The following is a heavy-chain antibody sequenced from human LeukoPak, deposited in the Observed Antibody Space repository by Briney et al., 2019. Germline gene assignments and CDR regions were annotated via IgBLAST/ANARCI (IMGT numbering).Heavy chain of an antibody. CDR3: AKVPTSYYFDY. J-gene: IGHJ4*02. CDR1: GFSFNNYA. CDR2: ISDDTFST. Sequence: GGSLRLSCAASGFSFNNYAMSWVRQEPGKGPEWVAGISDDTFSTYYTDSLKGRFTISRDNSKNTLYLQMNSLRPEDTAVYYCAKVPTSYYFDYWGQGTLVTVSS. V-gene: IGHV3-23*01.